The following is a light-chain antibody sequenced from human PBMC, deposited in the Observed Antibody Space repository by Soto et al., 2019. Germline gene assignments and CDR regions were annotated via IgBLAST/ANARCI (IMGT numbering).Light chain of an antibody. Sequence: QSALTQPPSASGSPGQSVTISCTGTSSDVGAYNFVSWYQQFPGKAPKLMIYEVTTRPSGVPDRFYGSKSGNTASLTVSGLQAEDESDYYCSSYAGSNEFYVFGTGTKVTVL. J-gene: IGLJ1*01. CDR1: SSDVGAYNF. CDR2: EVT. CDR3: SSYAGSNEFYV. V-gene: IGLV2-8*01.